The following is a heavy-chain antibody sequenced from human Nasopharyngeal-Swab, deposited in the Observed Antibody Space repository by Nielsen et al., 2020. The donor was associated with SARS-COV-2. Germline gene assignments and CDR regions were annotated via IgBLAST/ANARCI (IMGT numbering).Heavy chain of an antibody. Sequence: WIRQPPGKGLEWVSGISWNSGSKAYADSVKGRFTISRDNAKKSLHLQMNSLRVEDTAFYYCAKDSDQLALDSWGQGTLVTVSS. V-gene: IGHV3-9*01. D-gene: IGHD1-1*01. J-gene: IGHJ4*02. CDR2: ISWNSGSK. CDR3: AKDSDQLALDS.